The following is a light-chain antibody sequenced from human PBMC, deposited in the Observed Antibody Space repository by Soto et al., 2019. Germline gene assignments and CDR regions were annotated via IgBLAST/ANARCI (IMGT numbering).Light chain of an antibody. CDR2: EGS. CDR3: CSYAGGNTLV. J-gene: IGLJ2*01. CDR1: SSDVGSYNL. V-gene: IGLV2-23*01. Sequence: QSALTQPASVSGSPGQTITISCTGTSSDVGSYNLVSWYQQNPGKAPKLIICEGSKRPSGVSNRFSGSKSANTASLTISGLQAEDEADYYCCSYAGGNTLVFGGGTKLTVL.